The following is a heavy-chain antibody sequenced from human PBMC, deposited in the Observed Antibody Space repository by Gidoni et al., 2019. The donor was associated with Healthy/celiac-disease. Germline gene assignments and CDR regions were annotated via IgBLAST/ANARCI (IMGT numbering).Heavy chain of an antibody. D-gene: IGHD6-19*01. CDR3: ARREWLVRGMDY. J-gene: IGHJ4*02. Sequence: EVQLVESGGGLVKQGGSLRRSCAAFVFTLSSYSMNWVRQAPWKGLAWGSSISSSMSYTYYAESGKGRCTISTDNAKNSLYLQMNSLRAEDTAVYYCARREWLVRGMDYWGQGTLVTVSS. CDR2: ISSSMSYT. V-gene: IGHV3-21*01. CDR1: VFTLSSYS.